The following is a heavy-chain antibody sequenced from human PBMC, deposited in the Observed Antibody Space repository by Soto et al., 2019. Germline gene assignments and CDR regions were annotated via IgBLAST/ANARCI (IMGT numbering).Heavy chain of an antibody. J-gene: IGHJ5*02. CDR2: IYWDDDK. D-gene: IGHD3-3*01. V-gene: IGHV2-5*02. CDR3: ADYVSSGAAGWFDP. CDR1: GLSLSTSGEA. Sequence: QITLKESGPTLVKPTQTLTLTCTFSGLSLSTSGEAVGWIRQPPGKALEWLALIYWDDDKRYNPTLKTRLTITNDTSKNQVVLTLNNMEPVDTAAYSCADYVSSGAAGWFDPWGQGILVTVSS.